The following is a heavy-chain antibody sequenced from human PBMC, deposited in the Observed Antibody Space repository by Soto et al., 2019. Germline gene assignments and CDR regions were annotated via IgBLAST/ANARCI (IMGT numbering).Heavy chain of an antibody. Sequence: SETLSLTCTVSGGSISSSSYYWGWIRQPPGKGLEWIGSICYSGSTYYNPSLKSRVTISVDTSKNQFSLKLSSVTAADTAVYYCARRGYDFWSGYPFDPWGQGTLVTVS. D-gene: IGHD3-3*01. CDR2: ICYSGST. CDR1: GGSISSSSYY. J-gene: IGHJ5*02. V-gene: IGHV4-39*01. CDR3: ARRGYDFWSGYPFDP.